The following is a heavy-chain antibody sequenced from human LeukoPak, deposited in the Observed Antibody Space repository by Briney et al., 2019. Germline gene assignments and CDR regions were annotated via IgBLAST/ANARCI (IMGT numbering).Heavy chain of an antibody. CDR2: INSDGSST. D-gene: IGHD3-10*01. CDR3: ARGTPMDYYYYYMDV. J-gene: IGHJ6*03. Sequence: PGGSLRLFCAASGFTFSNYWMHWVRQAPGKGLVWVSRINSDGSSTSCADSVKGRFTISRDNAKNTLYLQMNSLRAEDTAVYYCARGTPMDYYYYYMDVWGKGTTVTVSS. V-gene: IGHV3-74*01. CDR1: GFTFSNYW.